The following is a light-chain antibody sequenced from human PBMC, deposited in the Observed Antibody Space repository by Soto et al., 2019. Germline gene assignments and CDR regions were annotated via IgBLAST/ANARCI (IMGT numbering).Light chain of an antibody. V-gene: IGLV3-1*01. Sequence: SYELTQPPSVSVSPGQTASITCSGDKLGDKYASWYQQKPGQSPVLVIYRDSKRPSGIPERFSGSNSGNTATLTISGTQAMDEADYYCQAWDNSTPYVFGTGTKLTVL. CDR2: RDS. CDR1: KLGDKY. J-gene: IGLJ1*01. CDR3: QAWDNSTPYV.